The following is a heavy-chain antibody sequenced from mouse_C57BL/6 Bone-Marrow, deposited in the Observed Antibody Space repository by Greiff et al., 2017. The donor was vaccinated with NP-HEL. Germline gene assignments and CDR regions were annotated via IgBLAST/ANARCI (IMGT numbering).Heavy chain of an antibody. J-gene: IGHJ1*03. Sequence: VQLKESGPELVKPGASVKIPCKASGYTFTDYNMDWVKQSHGKSLEWIGDINPNNGGTIYNQKFKGKATLTVDKSSSTAYMELRSLTSEDTAVYYCARNPWYYGSSPWYFDVWGTGTTVTVSS. D-gene: IGHD1-1*01. CDR3: ARNPWYYGSSPWYFDV. V-gene: IGHV1-18*01. CDR1: GYTFTDYN. CDR2: INPNNGGT.